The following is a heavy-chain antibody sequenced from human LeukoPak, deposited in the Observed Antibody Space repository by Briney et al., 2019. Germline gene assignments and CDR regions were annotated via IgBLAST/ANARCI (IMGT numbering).Heavy chain of an antibody. CDR2: ISAYNGNT. D-gene: IGHD3-16*02. Sequence: ASVKVSCKASGYTFTSYGISWVRQAPGQGLEWMGWISAYNGNTNYAQKLQGRVTMTTDTSTSTAYMGLRSVRSDETAVYYCAREDYDYVWGSYRSDYWGQGTLVTVSS. CDR1: GYTFTSYG. J-gene: IGHJ4*02. CDR3: AREDYDYVWGSYRSDY. V-gene: IGHV1-18*01.